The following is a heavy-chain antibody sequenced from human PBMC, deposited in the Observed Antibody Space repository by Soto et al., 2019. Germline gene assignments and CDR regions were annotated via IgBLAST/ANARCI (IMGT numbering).Heavy chain of an antibody. V-gene: IGHV4-59*01. Sequence: SETLSLTCTVSGGSISSYYWSWIRQSPGKGLECIGYIYYSGSTNYNPSLKSRVTISVDTSKNQFSLKLSSVTAANTAVYYCASTISAAGPPDYWGQGTLVTVSS. CDR1: GGSISSYY. J-gene: IGHJ4*02. D-gene: IGHD6-13*01. CDR2: IYYSGST. CDR3: ASTISAAGPPDY.